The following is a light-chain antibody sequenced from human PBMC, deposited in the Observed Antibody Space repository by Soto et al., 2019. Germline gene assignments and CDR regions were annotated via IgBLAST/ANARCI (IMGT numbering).Light chain of an antibody. V-gene: IGKV2-30*01. Sequence: DVVMTQSPLSLPVTLGQPASISCRSSQSLVYSDGNTYLNWCQQRPGQSPRRLMYKVSNRDSGVPDRVSGSGSGTDFTLKISRVEAEDVGVYYGMQGTHWPPTFGQGTKVEI. CDR2: KVS. J-gene: IGKJ1*01. CDR1: QSLVYSDGNTY. CDR3: MQGTHWPPT.